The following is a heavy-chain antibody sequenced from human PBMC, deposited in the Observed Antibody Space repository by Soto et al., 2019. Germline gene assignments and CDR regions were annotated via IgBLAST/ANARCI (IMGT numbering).Heavy chain of an antibody. D-gene: IGHD3-10*01. CDR1: GFTVSSNY. CDR2: IYSGGRT. Sequence: EVQLVESGGGLIQPGGSLRLSCAASGFTVSSNYMSWVRQAPGKGLEWVSVIYSGGRTYYADSVKGRFTISSDNSKNTLYLQMNSLRAEDTAVYYCARFTEGTGPFDYWGQGTLVTVSS. J-gene: IGHJ4*02. V-gene: IGHV3-53*01. CDR3: ARFTEGTGPFDY.